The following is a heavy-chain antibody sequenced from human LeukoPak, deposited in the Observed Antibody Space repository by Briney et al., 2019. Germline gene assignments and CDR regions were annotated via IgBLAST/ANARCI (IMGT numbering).Heavy chain of an antibody. Sequence: SETLSLTCAVYGGSFSGYYWSWIRQPPGKGLEWIGEINHSGSTNYNPSLKSRVTISVDTSKNQFSLKLSSVTAADTAVYYCARGGGVIVRYWFDPWGQGTLVTASS. J-gene: IGHJ5*02. CDR2: INHSGST. CDR3: ARGGGVIVRYWFDP. V-gene: IGHV4-34*01. D-gene: IGHD3-16*02. CDR1: GGSFSGYY.